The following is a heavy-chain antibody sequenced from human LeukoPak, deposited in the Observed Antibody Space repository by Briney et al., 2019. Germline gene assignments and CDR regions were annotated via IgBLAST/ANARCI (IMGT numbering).Heavy chain of an antibody. J-gene: IGHJ4*02. CDR2: ISGSGGST. CDR3: ALAVAGTPRDFDY. Sequence: GGSLRLSCAASGLSFSSFAMSWVRQAPGKGLEWVSAISGSGGSTYYADSVKGRFTISRDNSKNTLYLQMNSLRAEDTAVYYCALAVAGTPRDFDYWGQGTLVTVSS. CDR1: GLSFSSFA. D-gene: IGHD6-19*01. V-gene: IGHV3-23*01.